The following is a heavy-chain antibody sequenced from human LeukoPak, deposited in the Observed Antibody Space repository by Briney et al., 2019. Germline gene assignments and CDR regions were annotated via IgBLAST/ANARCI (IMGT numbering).Heavy chain of an antibody. CDR3: ATVPNDSSGPRTNWFDP. CDR1: GCSLTELS. V-gene: IGHV1-24*01. D-gene: IGHD3-22*01. J-gene: IGHJ5*02. CDR2: FDPEDGET. Sequence: ASVTVSCKVSGCSLTELSLHWVRQPPGKGLEWMGGFDPEDGETIYAQKFQGRVTMTEDTSTDTAYMELSSLRSEDTAVYYCATVPNDSSGPRTNWFDPWGQGTLVTVSS.